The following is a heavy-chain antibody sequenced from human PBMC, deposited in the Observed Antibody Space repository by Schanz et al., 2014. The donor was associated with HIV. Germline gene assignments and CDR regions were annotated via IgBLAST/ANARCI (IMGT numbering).Heavy chain of an antibody. D-gene: IGHD5-18*01. CDR2: ISDDGGTK. Sequence: QVQLVESGGGLVKPGGSLRLSCAVSGFIFSDYYMSWIRQAPGKGLEWVAFISDDGGTKFYGDSAKGRFTISRDKSKNTLFLQMNSLRVEDTTVYYCARGGYNYGREGYFDYWGQGTLVTVSS. CDR3: ARGGYNYGREGYFDY. CDR1: GFIFSDYY. J-gene: IGHJ4*02. V-gene: IGHV3-30*03.